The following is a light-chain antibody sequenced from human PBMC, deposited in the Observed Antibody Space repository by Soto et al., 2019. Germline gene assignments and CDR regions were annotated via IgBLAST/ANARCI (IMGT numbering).Light chain of an antibody. Sequence: QSVLTQSPSASASLGASVKLTCTLSSGHISYAIAWHQQQPEKGPRYLMKLNSDGSHSKGDGIPDRVSGSSSGAERYLTISSLQSEDEADYYCQTWGTGIWVFGGGTKLTVL. CDR1: SGHISYA. J-gene: IGLJ3*02. CDR2: LNSDGSH. CDR3: QTWGTGIWV. V-gene: IGLV4-69*01.